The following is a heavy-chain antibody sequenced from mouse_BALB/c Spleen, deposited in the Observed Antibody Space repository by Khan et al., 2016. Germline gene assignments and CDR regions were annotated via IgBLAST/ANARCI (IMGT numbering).Heavy chain of an antibody. CDR3: TRDRIDY. CDR2: INPTPGYT. CDR1: GYTFSTYW. V-gene: IGHV1-7*01. J-gene: IGHJ2*01. Sequence: QVQLQQSGAALAKPGASVKMSCKASGYTFSTYWMHWVKQRPGQGMEWIGYINPTPGYTDYNEKFKDKATLSADKSSRTAYMQLCRLTSEDSAVYYWTRDRIDYWGQGTTLTVSS.